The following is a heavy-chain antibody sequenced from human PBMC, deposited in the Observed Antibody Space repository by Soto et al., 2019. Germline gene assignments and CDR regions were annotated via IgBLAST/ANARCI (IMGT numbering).Heavy chain of an antibody. CDR3: ARLGGRYQAFDY. D-gene: IGHD2-15*01. J-gene: IGHJ4*01. V-gene: IGHV4-59*08. Sequence: SETLSLTCNVSGSPISSYYWGWFRQPPGQGLEWVGYIYYAGTTSYNPSLRSRVAISVDASKSQFSLDLRSVTAADTAVYYCARLGGRYQAFDYWRHRALVTVSS. CDR1: GSPISSYY. CDR2: IYYAGTT.